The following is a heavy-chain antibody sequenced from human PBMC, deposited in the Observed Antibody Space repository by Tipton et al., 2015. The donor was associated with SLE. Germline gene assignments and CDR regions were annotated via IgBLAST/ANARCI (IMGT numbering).Heavy chain of an antibody. CDR3: ARGPQWELLRGPYYFDY. J-gene: IGHJ4*02. CDR2: INHSGST. Sequence: TLSLTCTVSGGSISSSSYYWGWIRQPPGEGLEWIGEINHSGSTNYNPSLKSRVTISVDTSKNQFSLKLSSVTAADTAVYYCARGPQWELLRGPYYFDYWGQGTLVTVSS. CDR1: GGSISSSSYY. D-gene: IGHD1-26*01. V-gene: IGHV4-39*07.